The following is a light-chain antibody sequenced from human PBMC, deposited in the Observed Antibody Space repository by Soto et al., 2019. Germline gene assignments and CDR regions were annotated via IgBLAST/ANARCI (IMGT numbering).Light chain of an antibody. Sequence: QSVLAQPPSISAAPGQKVTISCSGSRSNIGGNYVSWYQHVPRTAPKLLIYDNYKRASGSPDRFSASKSGTSATLGITGLQTGDEADYYCGTWDSSLDTVVFGGGTKVTVL. CDR1: RSNIGGNY. V-gene: IGLV1-51*01. J-gene: IGLJ2*01. CDR2: DNY. CDR3: GTWDSSLDTVV.